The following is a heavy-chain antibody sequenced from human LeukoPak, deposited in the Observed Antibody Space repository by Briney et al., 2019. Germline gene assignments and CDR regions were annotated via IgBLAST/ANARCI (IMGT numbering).Heavy chain of an antibody. V-gene: IGHV4-61*09. CDR1: GGSISSGGYY. CDR3: ASASIAARANWFDP. CDR2: IYSSGSA. D-gene: IGHD6-6*01. J-gene: IGHJ5*02. Sequence: SQTLSLTCTVSGGSISSGGYYWSWIRQPPGKGLEWIGYIYSSGSANYSPSLKSRVTISVDTSKNQFSLKLSSVTAADTAVYYCASASIAARANWFDPWGQGTLVTVSS.